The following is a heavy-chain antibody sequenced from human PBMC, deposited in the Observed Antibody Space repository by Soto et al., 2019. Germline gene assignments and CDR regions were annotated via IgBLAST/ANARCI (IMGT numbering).Heavy chain of an antibody. Sequence: SETLTLTCTVSGGSISSSSYYWGWIRQPPGKGLEWIGSIYYSGSTYYNPSLKSRVTISVDTSKNQFSLKLSSVTAADTAVYYCASGTGDGQVRYFDWEHKTYYFDYWGQGTLVTVSS. CDR1: GGSISSSSYY. V-gene: IGHV4-39*01. CDR2: IYYSGST. J-gene: IGHJ4*02. CDR3: ASGTGDGQVRYFDWEHKTYYFDY. D-gene: IGHD3-9*01.